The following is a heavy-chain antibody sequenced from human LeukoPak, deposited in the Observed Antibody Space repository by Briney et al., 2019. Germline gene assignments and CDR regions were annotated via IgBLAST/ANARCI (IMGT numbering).Heavy chain of an antibody. CDR2: IYYSGST. CDR3: ARESPRVYYSDY. V-gene: IGHV4-59*01. Sequence: SETLSLTCTVSGGSISSYYWSWIRQPPGKGLEWIGYIYYSGSTNYNPSLKSRVTISVDTSKNQFSLKLSSVTAADTAVYYCARESPRVYYSDYWGQGTLVTVSS. D-gene: IGHD3-3*01. CDR1: GGSISSYY. J-gene: IGHJ4*02.